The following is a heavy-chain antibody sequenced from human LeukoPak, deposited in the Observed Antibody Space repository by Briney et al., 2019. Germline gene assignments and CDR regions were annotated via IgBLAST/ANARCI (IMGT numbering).Heavy chain of an antibody. D-gene: IGHD6-13*01. J-gene: IGHJ4*02. CDR1: GYSISSGYY. V-gene: IGHV4-38-2*02. CDR3: ARAPKEPGTAAAGTCHFDY. CDR2: IYHSGST. Sequence: SETLSLTCTVSGYSISSGYYWGWIRQPPGKGLEWIGSIYHSGSTYYNPSLKSRVTISVDTSKNQFSLKLSSVTAADTAVYYCARAPKEPGTAAAGTCHFDYWGQGTLVTVSS.